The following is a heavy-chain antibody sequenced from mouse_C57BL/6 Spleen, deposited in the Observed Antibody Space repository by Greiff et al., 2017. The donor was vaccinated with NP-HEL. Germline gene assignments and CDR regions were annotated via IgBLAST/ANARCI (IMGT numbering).Heavy chain of an antibody. D-gene: IGHD2-2*01. CDR2: IDPENGDT. CDR1: GFNIKDDY. J-gene: IGHJ3*01. CDR3: TTYGYSFAY. Sequence: EVKLQQSGAELVRPGASVKLSCTASGFNIKDDYMHWVKQRPEQGLEWIGWIDPENGDTEYASKFQGKATITADTSSNTAYLQLSSLTSEDTAVYYCTTYGYSFAYWGQGTLVTVSA. V-gene: IGHV14-4*01.